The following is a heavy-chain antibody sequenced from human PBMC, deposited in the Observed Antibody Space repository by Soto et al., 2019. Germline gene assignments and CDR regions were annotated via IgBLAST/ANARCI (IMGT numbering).Heavy chain of an antibody. J-gene: IGHJ5*02. CDR3: ARASTDWFDP. CDR1: GGSFSGYY. CDR2: INHSGST. V-gene: IGHV4-34*01. D-gene: IGHD4-17*01. Sequence: SETLSLTCAVYGGSFSGYYWSWIRQPPGKGLEWIGEINHSGSTNYNPSLKSRVTISVDTSKNQFSLKLSSVTAADTAVYYCARASTDWFDPWGQGTLVTVSS.